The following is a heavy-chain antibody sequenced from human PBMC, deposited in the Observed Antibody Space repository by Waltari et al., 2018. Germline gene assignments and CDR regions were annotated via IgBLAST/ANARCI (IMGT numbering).Heavy chain of an antibody. V-gene: IGHV3-30*04. CDR2: ISYNGRNT. CDR3: ARDYCDRTNCHGMDV. J-gene: IGHJ6*02. D-gene: IGHD3-22*01. CDR1: EFTFSSYA. Sequence: QVQLVESGGGVVQPGRSLRLPCAASEFTFSSYAMHWVRQAPGKGLEWVAVISYNGRNTYYVDSVKGRFTISRDNSKKMLYLQMNSLRAEDTAVYYCARDYCDRTNCHGMDVWGQGTTVTVSS.